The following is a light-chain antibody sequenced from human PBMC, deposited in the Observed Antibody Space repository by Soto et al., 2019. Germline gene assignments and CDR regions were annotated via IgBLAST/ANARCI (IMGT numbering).Light chain of an antibody. CDR3: QQYNNWPQT. CDR2: GAS. Sequence: EIVMTQSPATLSVSPGERATLSCRTSQSISGNLAWYEQKPGQAPRFLIYGASTRATGIPARFSGSGSGTEFTLTINSLQSEDFAVYYCQQYNNWPQTFGQGTKVEIK. J-gene: IGKJ1*01. V-gene: IGKV3-15*01. CDR1: QSISGN.